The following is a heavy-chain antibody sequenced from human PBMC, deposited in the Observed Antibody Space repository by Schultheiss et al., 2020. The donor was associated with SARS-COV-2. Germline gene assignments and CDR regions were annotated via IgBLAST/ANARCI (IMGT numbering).Heavy chain of an antibody. V-gene: IGHV4-59*11. CDR3: ARGHRFYDFWSGYIPVTHYYYYYGMDV. CDR2: IHNSGST. CDR1: GGSISNHY. J-gene: IGHJ6*02. D-gene: IGHD3-3*01. Sequence: SETLSLTCAVSGGSISNHYWSWIRQPPGKGLEWIGYIHNSGSTNYNPSLKSRVTMSVDTSKNQFSLKLSSVTAADTAVYYCARGHRFYDFWSGYIPVTHYYYYYGMDVWGQGTTVTVSS.